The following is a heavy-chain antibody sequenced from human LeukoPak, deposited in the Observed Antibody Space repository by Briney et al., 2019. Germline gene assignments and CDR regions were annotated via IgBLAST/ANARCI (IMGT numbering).Heavy chain of an antibody. V-gene: IGHV4-38-2*01. CDR3: ARGRGVGNIGYCSSTSCQTPLIADY. J-gene: IGHJ4*02. D-gene: IGHD2-2*01. CDR1: GYSISSGYY. CDR2: SYHSGST. Sequence: PETLSLTCAVSGYSISSGYYWGWMRQPPGKGLEWIGSSYHSGSTYYNPSLKSRVTISVDTSKNQFSLKLSSVTAADTAVYYCARGRGVGNIGYCSSTSCQTPLIADYWGQGTLVTVSS.